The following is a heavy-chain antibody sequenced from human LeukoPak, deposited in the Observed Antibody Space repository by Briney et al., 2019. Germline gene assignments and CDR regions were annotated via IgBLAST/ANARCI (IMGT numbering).Heavy chain of an antibody. V-gene: IGHV1-8*01. CDR1: GYTFTSYD. CDR3: ARKGAPQVADDYYYYGMDV. CDR2: MNPNSGNT. J-gene: IGHJ6*02. Sequence: ASVKVSCKASGYTFTSYDINWVRQATGQGLEWMGWMNPNSGNTGYAQKFQGRVTMTRNTSISTAYMELSSLRSEDTAVYYCARKGAPQVADDYYYYGMDVWGQGTTVTVSS. D-gene: IGHD6-19*01.